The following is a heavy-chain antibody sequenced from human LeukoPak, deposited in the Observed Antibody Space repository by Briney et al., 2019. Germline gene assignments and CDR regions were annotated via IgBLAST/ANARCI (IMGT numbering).Heavy chain of an antibody. D-gene: IGHD2-15*01. J-gene: IGHJ4*02. V-gene: IGHV3-23*01. CDR3: ASRDSCSGGTCYGLTY. CDR2: IYVSGGAT. Sequence: GGSLRLSCAASGFTLSSNEMYWVRQAPGKGLEWVSTIYVSGGATDYAASVKGRFTISRDNSKSTLSLQMNSLRAEGTAVYYCASRDSCSGGTCYGLTYWGQGTLVTVSS. CDR1: GFTLSSNE.